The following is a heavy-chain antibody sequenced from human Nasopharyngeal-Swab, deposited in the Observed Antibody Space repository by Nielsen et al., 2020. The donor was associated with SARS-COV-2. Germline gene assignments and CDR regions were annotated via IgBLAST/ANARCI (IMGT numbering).Heavy chain of an antibody. CDR3: ATTGGVGVVAFDT. J-gene: IGHJ3*02. V-gene: IGHV1-2*06. CDR1: EDTFTDSS. Sequence: SVKVSCKASEDTFTDSSIHWVRQAPGQGLEWLGRISPNRGGTNYAQKFQGRVTMTRDTSIKTAYMELSRLRSDDTAVYFCATTGGVGVVAFDTWGQGTMVTVSS. D-gene: IGHD2-15*01. CDR2: ISPNRGGT.